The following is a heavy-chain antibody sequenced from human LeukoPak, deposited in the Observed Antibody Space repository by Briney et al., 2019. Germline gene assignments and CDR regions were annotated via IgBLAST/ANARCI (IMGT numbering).Heavy chain of an antibody. J-gene: IGHJ4*02. CDR2: IYHSGST. CDR1: GYSISSGYY. V-gene: IGHV4-38-2*02. CDR3: ARGIVGSRDFYFRYYFDY. D-gene: IGHD3/OR15-3a*01. Sequence: SETLSLTCSVSGYSISSGYYWGWIRQPPGKGLEWIGSIYHSGSTYYNPSLKSRVTISVDTSKNEFSLNLTSVTAADTAVYFCARGIVGSRDFYFRYYFDYWGQGTLVTVSS.